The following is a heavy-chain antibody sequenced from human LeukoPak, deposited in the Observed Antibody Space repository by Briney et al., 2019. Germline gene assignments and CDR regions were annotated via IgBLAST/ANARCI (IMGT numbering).Heavy chain of an antibody. J-gene: IGHJ4*02. V-gene: IGHV1-18*01. D-gene: IGHD2-15*01. CDR2: ISAYNAKT. CDR3: AREYPPYCSGGDCWYFEY. CDR1: GYTFTSYG. Sequence: ASVKVSCKSSGYTFTSYGISWVRQAPGQGLEWMGWISAYNAKTNYAQKLQGRVTMTTDTSTSTAYMELRSLRSDDTAVYYCAREYPPYCSGGDCWYFEYWGQGTLVTVSS.